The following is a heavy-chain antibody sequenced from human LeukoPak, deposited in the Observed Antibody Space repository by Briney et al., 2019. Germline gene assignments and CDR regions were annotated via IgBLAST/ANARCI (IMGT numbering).Heavy chain of an antibody. CDR3: AKRITVSAGYYLDS. J-gene: IGHJ4*02. CDR1: GFSFRSFA. CDR2: ICGGGSYT. V-gene: IGHV3-23*01. Sequence: GGSLRLSCVGSGFSFRSFAMSWVRQAPGEGVGWVSTICGGGSYTYFADSVKGRFTVSRDDSKNIHILQMNSLRPEDTALYFCAKRITVSAGYYLDSWGRGTMVTVSS. D-gene: IGHD6-19*01.